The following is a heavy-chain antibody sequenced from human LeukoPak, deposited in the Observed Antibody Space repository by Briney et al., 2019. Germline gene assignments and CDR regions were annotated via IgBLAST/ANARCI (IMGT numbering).Heavy chain of an antibody. CDR3: AKNPLRSTTRGYFDY. V-gene: IGHV3-30-3*02. Sequence: GRSLRLSCAASGFTFSSYAMHWVRQAPGKGLEWVAVISYDGSNKYYADSVKGRFTISRDNSKNTLYLQMNSLRAEDTAVYYCAKNPLRSTTRGYFDYWGQGTLVTVSS. CDR1: GFTFSSYA. J-gene: IGHJ4*02. D-gene: IGHD4-17*01. CDR2: ISYDGSNK.